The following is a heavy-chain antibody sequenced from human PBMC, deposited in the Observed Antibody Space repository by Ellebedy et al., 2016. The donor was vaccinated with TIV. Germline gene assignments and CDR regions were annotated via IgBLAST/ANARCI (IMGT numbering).Heavy chain of an antibody. V-gene: IGHV4-4*07. J-gene: IGHJ4*02. Sequence: SETLSLXCTVSGGSLSSYYWTWIRQPAGKGLEWIGRIYTSGSTNYNPSLKSRVTMSVDTSNNQFSLKLSSVIAADTAVYYCATDYYTSSWKSFDYWGQGTLVTVSS. CDR2: IYTSGST. CDR3: ATDYYTSSWKSFDY. CDR1: GGSLSSYY. D-gene: IGHD6-13*01.